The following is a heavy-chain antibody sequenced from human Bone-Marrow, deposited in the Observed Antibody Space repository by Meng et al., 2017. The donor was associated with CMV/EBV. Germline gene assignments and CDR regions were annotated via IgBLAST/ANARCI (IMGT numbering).Heavy chain of an antibody. Sequence: SQTLSLTCVISGDSVSSTRAAWNWIRQSPSRGLEWLGRTYYRSRWYNEYPASVKSRIIINPDTLKNQLSLQLNSVTPEDTAVYYCARGSLVAFDFWGQGPMVTVSS. CDR1: GDSVSSTRAA. J-gene: IGHJ3*01. CDR3: ARGSLVAFDF. V-gene: IGHV6-1*01. D-gene: IGHD2-8*02. CDR2: TYYRSRWYN.